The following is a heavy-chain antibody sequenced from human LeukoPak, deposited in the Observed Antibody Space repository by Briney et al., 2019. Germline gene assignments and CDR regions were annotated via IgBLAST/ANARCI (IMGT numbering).Heavy chain of an antibody. CDR1: GFIFSAYE. J-gene: IGHJ4*02. Sequence: GGSLRLSCEASGFIFSAYEFNWVRQAPGKGLGWVSYISPSGSSVYYADSVKGRFTISRDDAKNSVYLQMNSLRAEDTALYYCARETSHCGGDCYDYWGQGALVTVSS. D-gene: IGHD2-21*02. V-gene: IGHV3-48*03. CDR3: ARETSHCGGDCYDY. CDR2: ISPSGSSV.